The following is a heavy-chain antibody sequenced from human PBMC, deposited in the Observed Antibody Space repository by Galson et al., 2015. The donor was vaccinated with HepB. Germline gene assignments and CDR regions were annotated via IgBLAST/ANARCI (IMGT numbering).Heavy chain of an antibody. CDR2: ISYDGSNK. J-gene: IGHJ4*02. D-gene: IGHD5-18*01. V-gene: IGHV3-30*18. CDR1: GFIFSSYG. Sequence: SLRLSCAASGFIFSSYGMHWVRQAPGKGLEWVAVISYDGSNKYYADSVKGRFTISRDNSKNTLYLEMNSLRAEDTAVYYCAKVFRYTAMVNYFDYWGQGILVTVSS. CDR3: AKVFRYTAMVNYFDY.